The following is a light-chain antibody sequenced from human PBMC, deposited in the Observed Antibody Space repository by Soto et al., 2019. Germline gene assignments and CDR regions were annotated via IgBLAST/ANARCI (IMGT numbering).Light chain of an antibody. Sequence: QSVLTQPPSASASLGASVTLTCTLSSGYSNYKVDWYQQRPGKGPRFVMRVGTGGIVGSKGDGIPDRFSVLGSGLNRYLTNNNIQEEDESDYYCGADHGGGSNFVYVFGTGTKVTVL. J-gene: IGLJ1*01. CDR2: VGTGGIVG. CDR1: SGYSNYK. V-gene: IGLV9-49*01. CDR3: GADHGGGSNFVYV.